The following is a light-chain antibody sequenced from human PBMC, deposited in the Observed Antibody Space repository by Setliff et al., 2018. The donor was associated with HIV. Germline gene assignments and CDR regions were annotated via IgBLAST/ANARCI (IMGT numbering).Light chain of an antibody. CDR3: QSYDSSLSDFV. J-gene: IGLJ1*01. CDR1: SSDVGSYNR. V-gene: IGLV2-18*02. Sequence: QSALTQPPSVSGSPGQSVTISCTGTSSDVGSYNRVSWYQQPPGTAPKLMIYEVSNRPSGVPDRFSGSKSGNTASLTISGLQAEDEADYYCQSYDSSLSDFVFGAGTKVTVL. CDR2: EVS.